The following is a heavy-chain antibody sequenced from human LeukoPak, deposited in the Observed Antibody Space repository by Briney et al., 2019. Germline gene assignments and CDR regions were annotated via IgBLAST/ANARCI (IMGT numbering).Heavy chain of an antibody. J-gene: IGHJ4*02. Sequence: GGSLRLSCAASGFTFTSYSMNWVRQAPGKGLEWVSSISSSSSYIYYADSVKGRFTISRDNAKSSLYLQMKSLRAEDTALYYCATAGEWELPFYFDYWGQGTLVTVSS. CDR2: ISSSSSYI. CDR1: GFTFTSYS. D-gene: IGHD1-26*01. V-gene: IGHV3-21*01. CDR3: ATAGEWELPFYFDY.